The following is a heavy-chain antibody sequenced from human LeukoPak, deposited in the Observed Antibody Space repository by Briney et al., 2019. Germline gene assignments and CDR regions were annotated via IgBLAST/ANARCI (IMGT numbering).Heavy chain of an antibody. CDR2: ITRTSSYI. Sequence: GGSLRLSCAASGFTFSDYYMSWIRQAPGKGLEWVSSITRTSSYIYYTDSMKGRFTVSRDNAKKSLYLQMNTLRAEDTALYYCARAPSAGDYYPWYFDLWGRGTLVTGSS. CDR1: GFTFSDYY. J-gene: IGHJ2*01. D-gene: IGHD7-27*01. CDR3: ARAPSAGDYYPWYFDL. V-gene: IGHV3-11*06.